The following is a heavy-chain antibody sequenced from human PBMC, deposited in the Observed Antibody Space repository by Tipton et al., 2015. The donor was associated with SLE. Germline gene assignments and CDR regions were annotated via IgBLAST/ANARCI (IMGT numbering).Heavy chain of an antibody. CDR2: AFYTGST. D-gene: IGHD2-2*02. CDR3: ARLYGSDFDF. J-gene: IGHJ3*01. V-gene: IGHV4-39*07. Sequence: TLSLTCTVSGGSISSNSHRWGWIRQTPGKGLEWIGSAFYTGSTYYNPSLKSRVTISVDTSKNQFSLKLNSVTAADTAVYYCARLYGSDFDFWGQGTMVTVSS. CDR1: GGSISSNSHR.